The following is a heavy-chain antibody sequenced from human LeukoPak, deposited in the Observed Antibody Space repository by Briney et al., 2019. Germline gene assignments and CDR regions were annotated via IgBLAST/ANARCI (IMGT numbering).Heavy chain of an antibody. D-gene: IGHD2-8*01. CDR3: ARERSLYVKGWFDP. CDR1: GGSIRSYY. Sequence: TSETLSLTCTVSGGSIRSYYWSWIRQPPGKGLEWIGEINHSGSTNYNPSLKSRVTISVDTSKNQFSLKLSSVTAADTAVYYCARERSLYVKGWFDPWGQGTLVTVSS. V-gene: IGHV4-34*01. CDR2: INHSGST. J-gene: IGHJ5*02.